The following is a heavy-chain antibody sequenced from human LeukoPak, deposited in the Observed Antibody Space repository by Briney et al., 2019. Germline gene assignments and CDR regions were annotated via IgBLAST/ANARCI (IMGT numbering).Heavy chain of an antibody. CDR2: ISYDGSNK. J-gene: IGHJ6*03. CDR1: GFTFSSYA. CDR3: ARDGGDYMDV. D-gene: IGHD4-17*01. Sequence: PGGSLRLSCAASGFTFSSYAMHWVRQAPGKGLEWVAVISYDGSNKYYADPVKGRFTISRDNSKNTLYLQMNSLRAEDTAVYYCARDGGDYMDVWGKGTTVTVSS. V-gene: IGHV3-30*04.